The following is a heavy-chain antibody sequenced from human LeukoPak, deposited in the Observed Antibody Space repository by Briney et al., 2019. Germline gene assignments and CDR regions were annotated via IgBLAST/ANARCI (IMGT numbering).Heavy chain of an antibody. V-gene: IGHV4-39*01. D-gene: IGHD3-3*01. J-gene: IGHJ6*03. CDR1: GGSISSSSYY. Sequence: SETLSLTCTVSGGSISSSSYYWGWIRQPPGKGLEWIGSIYYSGSTYYNPSLKSRVTISVDTSKNQFSLKLSSVTAADTAVYYCARHSTYYDFWSGYYHNYYYYMDVWGKGTTVTVSS. CDR3: ARHSTYYDFWSGYYHNYYYYMDV. CDR2: IYYSGST.